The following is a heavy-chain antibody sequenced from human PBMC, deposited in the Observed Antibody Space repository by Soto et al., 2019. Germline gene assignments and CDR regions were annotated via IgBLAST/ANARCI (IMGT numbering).Heavy chain of an antibody. D-gene: IGHD6-6*01. CDR1: GYTFTTYG. V-gene: IGHV1-18*04. Sequence: QIQLVQSGAEVKKPGASVRVSCKASGYTFTTYGITWVRQAPGQGLEWMGWISAYDGSTNYAQKLQGRFSMTTDSSTSTAYMDLRSLRSDDTAVYYCARDPASAYSSSSFDYWGKGTLVTVSS. J-gene: IGHJ4*02. CDR2: ISAYDGST. CDR3: ARDPASAYSSSSFDY.